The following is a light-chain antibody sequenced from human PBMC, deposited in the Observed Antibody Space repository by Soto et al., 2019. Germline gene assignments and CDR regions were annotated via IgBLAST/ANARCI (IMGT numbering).Light chain of an antibody. CDR2: DVS. V-gene: IGLV2-14*01. J-gene: IGLJ2*01. CDR1: SSDVGGYNY. Sequence: QSVLTQPASVSGSPGQSITISCTGTSSDVGGYNYVSWYQQHPGKAPKPMIYDVSNRPSGVSNRFSGSKSGNTASLTISGLHAEDEADYYCSSYTSSSTVVFGGGTKLTVL. CDR3: SSYTSSSTVV.